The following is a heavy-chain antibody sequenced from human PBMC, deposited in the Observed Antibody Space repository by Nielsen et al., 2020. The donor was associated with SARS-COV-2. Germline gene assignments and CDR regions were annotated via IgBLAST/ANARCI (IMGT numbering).Heavy chain of an antibody. Sequence: GESLKISCAASGFIFSSYSLNLVRQAPGKELEWVSYISSSGRVIYYADSVKGRFTISRDNAKNSLYLQMNSLRAEDTAVYYCARDGGSSSWYQKNNWFDPWGQGTLVTVSS. V-gene: IGHV3-48*04. J-gene: IGHJ5*02. D-gene: IGHD6-13*01. CDR2: ISSSGRVI. CDR1: GFIFSSYS. CDR3: ARDGGSSSWYQKNNWFDP.